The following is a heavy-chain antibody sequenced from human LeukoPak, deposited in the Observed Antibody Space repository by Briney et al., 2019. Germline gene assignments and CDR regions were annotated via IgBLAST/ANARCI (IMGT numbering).Heavy chain of an antibody. D-gene: IGHD6-19*01. CDR3: ANRGSSGWYGFYFDY. V-gene: IGHV3-23*01. CDR1: GFTFDDYA. J-gene: IGHJ4*02. CDR2: ISGSGGST. Sequence: GGSLRLSCAASGFTFDDYAMHWVRQAPGKGLEWVSAISGSGGSTYYADSVKGRFTISRDNSKNTLYLQMNSLRAEDTAVYYCANRGSSGWYGFYFDYWGQGTLVTVSS.